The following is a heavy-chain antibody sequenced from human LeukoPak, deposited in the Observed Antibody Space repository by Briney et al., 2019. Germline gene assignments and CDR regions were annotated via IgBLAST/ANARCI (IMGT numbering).Heavy chain of an antibody. J-gene: IGHJ5*02. CDR3: ARVAVAGPTGWFDP. D-gene: IGHD2-15*01. V-gene: IGHV3-21*01. CDR1: GFTFSSYS. CDR2: ISSSSSYI. Sequence: NPGGSLRLSCAASGFTFSSYSMNWVRQAPGKGLEWVSSISSSSSYIYYADSVKGRFTISRDNAKNSLYLQMNSLRAEDTAVYYCARVAVAGPTGWFDPWGQGTLVTVSS.